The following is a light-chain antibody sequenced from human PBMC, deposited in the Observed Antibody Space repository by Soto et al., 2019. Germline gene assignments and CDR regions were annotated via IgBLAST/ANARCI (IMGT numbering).Light chain of an antibody. CDR2: DAS. Sequence: DIPMTQSPSTLSASVGDRGTITCRASQSISTWLAWYQQKPGNAPKLLIFDASNLESGVPSRFSGSGSGTEFTLTIDSLQPDDFATYYCQQYNSDSRTFGQGTELDIK. J-gene: IGKJ1*01. CDR3: QQYNSDSRT. V-gene: IGKV1-5*01. CDR1: QSISTW.